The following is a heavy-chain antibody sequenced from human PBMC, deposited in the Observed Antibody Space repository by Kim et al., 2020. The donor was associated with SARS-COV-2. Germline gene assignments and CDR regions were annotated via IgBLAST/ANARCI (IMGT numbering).Heavy chain of an antibody. V-gene: IGHV3-33*06. D-gene: IGHD2-15*01. CDR1: GFTFSSYG. Sequence: GGSLRLSCAASGFTFSSYGMHWVRQAPGKGLEWVAVIWYDGSNKYYADSVKGRFTISRDNSKNTLYLQMNSLRAEDTAVYYCAKVYCSGGSCYSSYFDYWGQGTLVTVSS. CDR3: AKVYCSGGSCYSSYFDY. CDR2: IWYDGSNK. J-gene: IGHJ4*02.